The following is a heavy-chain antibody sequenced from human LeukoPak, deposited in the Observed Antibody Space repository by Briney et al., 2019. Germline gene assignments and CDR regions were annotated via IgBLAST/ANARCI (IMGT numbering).Heavy chain of an antibody. CDR2: IYPGDSKT. J-gene: IGHJ4*02. Sequence: GESLKISCKASEYNFANYWIGWVRQMPGKCLEWMGLIYPGDSKTRFSPSFQGQVTLSADKSITTAYLQWSSLKASDTALYYCARLISTAGLSYFDLWGQGTLVTVSS. D-gene: IGHD6-13*01. CDR3: ARLISTAGLSYFDL. CDR1: EYNFANYW. V-gene: IGHV5-51*01.